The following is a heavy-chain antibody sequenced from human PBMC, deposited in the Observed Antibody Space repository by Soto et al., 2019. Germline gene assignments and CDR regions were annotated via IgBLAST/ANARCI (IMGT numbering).Heavy chain of an antibody. D-gene: IGHD6-13*01. CDR2: ISAYNGNT. Sequence: QVQLVQSGAEGKKPGASVKVSCKASGYTFTSYGISWVRQAPGQGREWMGWISAYNGNTNYAQKLQGRVTMTTDTSTSTADMELRSLRSDDTAVYYCARDMGTAAGTRYFQHWGQGTLVTVSS. J-gene: IGHJ1*01. V-gene: IGHV1-18*01. CDR1: GYTFTSYG. CDR3: ARDMGTAAGTRYFQH.